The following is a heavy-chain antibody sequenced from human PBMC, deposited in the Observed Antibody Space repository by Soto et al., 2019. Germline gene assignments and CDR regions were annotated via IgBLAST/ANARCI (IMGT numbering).Heavy chain of an antibody. CDR2: INPFDGSR. CDR3: SRVDPGETSPFDH. Sequence: DSVKISCKASGYILTSYYIHWVRQAPGQGLEWMGWINPFDGSRMFAQSFQGRVTMTRDTSTSTVYMEVSSLRSEDTAVYYCSRVDPGETSPFDHWGQGTLVTVSS. CDR1: GYILTSYY. J-gene: IGHJ4*02. V-gene: IGHV1-46*03. D-gene: IGHD3-10*01.